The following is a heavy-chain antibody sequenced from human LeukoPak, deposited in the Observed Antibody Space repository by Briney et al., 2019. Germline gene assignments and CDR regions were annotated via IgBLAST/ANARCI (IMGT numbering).Heavy chain of an antibody. V-gene: IGHV3-7*01. Sequence: PGGSLRLSCAASGFTFSNYWMNWVRQAPGKGLEWLANIKQDGSEKYYVDSVKGRFTISRDNAKNSLFLQMNSLRAEDTAVYYCASSSGWIIDYWGQGTLVTVSS. CDR1: GFTFSNYW. CDR3: ASSSGWIIDY. J-gene: IGHJ4*02. CDR2: IKQDGSEK. D-gene: IGHD6-19*01.